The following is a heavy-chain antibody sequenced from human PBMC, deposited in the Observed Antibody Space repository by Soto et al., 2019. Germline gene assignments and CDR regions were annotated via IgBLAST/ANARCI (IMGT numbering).Heavy chain of an antibody. J-gene: IGHJ4*02. D-gene: IGHD6-13*01. CDR1: GGSISSNY. CDR3: ARYRREAVAGYTLDN. Sequence: SETLSLTCTVSGGSISSNYWTWIRQPPGKGLEWIGYVYNSGSTNYNPPLKRRVTISEDTSKSQFYLKVNSMTAADTAVYYCARYRREAVAGYTLDNWGQGILVTVSS. V-gene: IGHV4-59*01. CDR2: VYNSGST.